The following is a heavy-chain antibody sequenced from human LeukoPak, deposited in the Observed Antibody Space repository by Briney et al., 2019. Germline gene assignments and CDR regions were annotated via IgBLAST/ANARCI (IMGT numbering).Heavy chain of an antibody. Sequence: PGGSLRLSCAASGFTFSSYDIHWVRQATGKGLEWVSAIGTAGDTYYPGSVKGRFTISRENAKNSLYLQMNSLRAGDTAVYYCARAVNYYDSSGYHPYFDYWGQGTLVTVSS. D-gene: IGHD3-22*01. V-gene: IGHV3-13*04. CDR1: GFTFSSYD. CDR2: IGTAGDT. CDR3: ARAVNYYDSSGYHPYFDY. J-gene: IGHJ4*02.